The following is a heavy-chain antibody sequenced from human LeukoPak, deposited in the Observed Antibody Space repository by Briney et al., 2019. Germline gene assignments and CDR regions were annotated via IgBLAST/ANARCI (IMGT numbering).Heavy chain of an antibody. CDR1: GFIFRSHW. D-gene: IGHD3/OR15-3a*01. J-gene: IGHJ4*02. CDR3: ARDHTAPTIIWDC. V-gene: IGHV3-7*01. Sequence: GGSLRLSCEPSGFIFRSHWMSWVRQAPGKGLEWVANINPDGSEMHYVDSVKGRITVSRDNAKNSMYLQMNSLRAEDTAVYYCARDHTAPTIIWDCWGQGTLVTVSS. CDR2: INPDGSEM.